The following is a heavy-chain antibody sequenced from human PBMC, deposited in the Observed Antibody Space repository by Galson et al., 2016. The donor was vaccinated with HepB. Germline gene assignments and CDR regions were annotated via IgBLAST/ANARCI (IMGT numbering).Heavy chain of an antibody. CDR1: GFTFSSYA. Sequence: GSLRLSCAASGFTFSSYAMSWVRQAPGKGLEWVSAISVVDDDTYYADSVKGRFTISRDNSRTTLYLQMNSLRAEDTALYYCAKDIQQWLVRGNDAFDIWGQGTMVTVSS. V-gene: IGHV3-23*01. D-gene: IGHD6-19*01. CDR3: AKDIQQWLVRGNDAFDI. CDR2: ISVVDDDT. J-gene: IGHJ3*02.